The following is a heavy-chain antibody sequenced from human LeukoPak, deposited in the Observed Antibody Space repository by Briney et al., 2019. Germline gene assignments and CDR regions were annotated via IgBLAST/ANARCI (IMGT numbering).Heavy chain of an antibody. V-gene: IGHV4-38-2*02. CDR2: IYRSGST. CDR1: GYSMSSGYY. CDR3: VRGGEWELQYFDY. J-gene: IGHJ4*02. D-gene: IGHD1-26*01. Sequence: PSETLSLSCTVSGYSMSSGYYWGWIRQPPGKGLEGIGSIYRSGSTYYNPSLKSRITISVDTSKNQFSPKLSSVTAADTAFYYCVRGGEWELQYFDYWGQGTLVTVSS.